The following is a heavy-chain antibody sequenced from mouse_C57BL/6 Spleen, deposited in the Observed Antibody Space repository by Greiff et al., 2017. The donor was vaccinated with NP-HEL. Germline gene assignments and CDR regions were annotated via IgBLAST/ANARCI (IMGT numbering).Heavy chain of an antibody. V-gene: IGHV1-15*01. J-gene: IGHJ2*01. D-gene: IGHD2-2*01. CDR3: TREGGLRDFDY. Sequence: VQLQQSGAELVRPGASVTLSCKASGYTFTDYEMDWVQQTPVHGLEWIGAIDPETGGTAYNQKFKGKAILTADKSSSTAYMELRSLTSEDSAVYYGTREGGLRDFDYWGQGTTLTVSS. CDR1: GYTFTDYE. CDR2: IDPETGGT.